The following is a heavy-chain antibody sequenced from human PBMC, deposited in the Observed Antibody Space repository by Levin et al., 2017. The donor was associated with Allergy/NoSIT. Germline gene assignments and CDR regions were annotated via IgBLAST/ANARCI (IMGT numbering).Heavy chain of an antibody. D-gene: IGHD4-17*01. CDR1: GYTFTSYY. CDR3: ATKGHYGDYFDY. Sequence: PGESLKISCKASGYTFTSYYMHWVRQAPGQGLEWMGIINPSGGSTSYAQKFQGRVTMTRDTSTSTVYMELSSLRSEDTAVYYCATKGHYGDYFDYWGQGTLVTVSS. J-gene: IGHJ4*02. CDR2: INPSGGST. V-gene: IGHV1-46*01.